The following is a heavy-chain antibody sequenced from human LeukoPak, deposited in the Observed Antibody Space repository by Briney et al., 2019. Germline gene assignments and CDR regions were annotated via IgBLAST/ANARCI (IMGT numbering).Heavy chain of an antibody. D-gene: IGHD3-10*01. CDR2: IIPIFGTA. CDR3: AKSETISMVRGVLHY. J-gene: IGHJ4*02. V-gene: IGHV1-69*13. Sequence: ASVKVSCRASGGTFSSYAVSWVRQAPGQGLEWMGGIIPIFGTADYAQKFQGRVTITADESTSTAYMELSSLRAEDTAVYYCAKSETISMVRGVLHYWGQGTLATVSS. CDR1: GGTFSSYA.